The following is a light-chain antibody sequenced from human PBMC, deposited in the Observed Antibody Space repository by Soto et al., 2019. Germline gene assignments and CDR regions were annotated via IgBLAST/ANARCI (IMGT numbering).Light chain of an antibody. J-gene: IGKJ2*01. CDR3: QPYDSLPYT. CDR1: QDINDY. Sequence: EIQMTQSPSSLSASLGDRVTITCQASQDINDYSNWYQQKPGKAPRLLIYGASFLEVGVPSRFSGSGSGTHFTLTISSLQPEAVATYYCQPYDSLPYTFGQGTRLEIK. CDR2: GAS. V-gene: IGKV1-33*01.